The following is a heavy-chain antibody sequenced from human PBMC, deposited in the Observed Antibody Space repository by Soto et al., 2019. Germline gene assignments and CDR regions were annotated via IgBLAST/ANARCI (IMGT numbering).Heavy chain of an antibody. J-gene: IGHJ4*02. V-gene: IGHV3-30*18. CDR3: AKDQAAQRGLTGDLGY. Sequence: QVQLVESGGGVVQPGRSLRLSCAASGFTFSSYGMHWVRQAPGKGLEWVAVISYDGSNKYYADSVKGRFTISRDNSKNTLYLQMTSLRAEDTAVYYCAKDQAAQRGLTGDLGYWGQGTLVTVSS. CDR1: GFTFSSYG. CDR2: ISYDGSNK. D-gene: IGHD7-27*01.